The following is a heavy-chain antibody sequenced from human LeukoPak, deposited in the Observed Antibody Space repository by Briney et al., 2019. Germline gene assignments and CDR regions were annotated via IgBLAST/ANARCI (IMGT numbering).Heavy chain of an antibody. D-gene: IGHD3-22*01. CDR1: GGSISSYY. V-gene: IGHV4-59*01. Sequence: SETLSLTCTVSGGSISSYYWSWIRQPPRKGLEWIGYIYYSGSTNYNPSLKSRVTISVDTSKNQFSLKLSSVTAADTAVYYCASQMIGIWDAFDIWGEGTMVTVSS. J-gene: IGHJ3*02. CDR2: IYYSGST. CDR3: ASQMIGIWDAFDI.